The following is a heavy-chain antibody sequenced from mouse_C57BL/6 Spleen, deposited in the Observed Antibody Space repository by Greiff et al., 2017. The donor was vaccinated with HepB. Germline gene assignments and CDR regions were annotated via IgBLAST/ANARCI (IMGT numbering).Heavy chain of an antibody. D-gene: IGHD2-3*01. Sequence: VKLQQSGAELVKPGASVKISCKASGYAFSSYWMNWVKQRPGKGLEWIGQIYPGDGDTNYNGKFKGKATLTADKSSSTAYMQLSSLTSEDSAVYFCARHYDGYSAWFAYWGQGTLVTVSA. CDR1: GYAFSSYW. CDR3: ARHYDGYSAWFAY. J-gene: IGHJ3*01. V-gene: IGHV1-80*01. CDR2: IYPGDGDT.